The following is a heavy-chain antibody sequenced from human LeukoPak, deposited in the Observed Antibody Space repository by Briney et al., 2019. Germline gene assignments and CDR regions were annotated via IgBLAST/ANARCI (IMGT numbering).Heavy chain of an antibody. D-gene: IGHD3-9*01. CDR2: IYYSGST. CDR1: GGSISSGDYY. Sequence: SQTLSLTCTVSGGSISSGDYYWSWIRQPPGKGLEWIGYIYYSGSTYYNPSLKSRVTISVDTSKNQSSLKLSSVTAADTAVYYCARSYYDILTGPGGFDIWGQGTMVTVSS. CDR3: ARSYYDILTGPGGFDI. V-gene: IGHV4-30-4*01. J-gene: IGHJ3*02.